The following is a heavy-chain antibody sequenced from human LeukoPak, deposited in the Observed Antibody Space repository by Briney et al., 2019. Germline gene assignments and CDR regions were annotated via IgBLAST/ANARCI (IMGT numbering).Heavy chain of an antibody. CDR1: GYTFTGYY. J-gene: IGHJ4*02. Sequence: ASVKVSCKASGYTFTGYYMHWVRQAPGQGLEWMGWINPNSGGTNYAQKFQGRVTMTRDTSISTAYMELSRLRSDDTAVYYCARFPRELIAAAGTGFDYWGQGTLVTVSS. V-gene: IGHV1-2*02. CDR2: INPNSGGT. D-gene: IGHD6-13*01. CDR3: ARFPRELIAAAGTGFDY.